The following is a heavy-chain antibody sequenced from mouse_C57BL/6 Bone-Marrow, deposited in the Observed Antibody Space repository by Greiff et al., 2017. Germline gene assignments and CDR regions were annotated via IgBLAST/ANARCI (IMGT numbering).Heavy chain of an antibody. CDR1: GYTFTSYW. CDR2: INPSNGGT. Sequence: QVQLQQPGTELVKPGASVKLSCKASGYTFTSYWMHWVKQRPGQGLEWIGNINPSNGGTNYNEKFKSKATLTVDKSSSTAYMQLSSLTSEDSAVYDCAREGLAVVAYYFDYWGQGTTLTVSS. V-gene: IGHV1-53*01. D-gene: IGHD1-1*01. CDR3: AREGLAVVAYYFDY. J-gene: IGHJ2*01.